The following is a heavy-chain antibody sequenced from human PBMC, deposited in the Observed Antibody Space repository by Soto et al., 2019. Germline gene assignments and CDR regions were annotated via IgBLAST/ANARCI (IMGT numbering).Heavy chain of an antibody. CDR3: ARVSAYYDILTGYYPNWFDP. Sequence: QVQLQESGPGLVKPSQTLSLTCTVSGGSISSGGYYWSWIRQHPGKGLEWIGYIYYSGSTYYNPSLKSRVTLSVDTSKNQFSLKLSSVTAADTAVYYCARVSAYYDILTGYYPNWFDPWGQGTLVTVSS. V-gene: IGHV4-31*03. CDR1: GGSISSGGYY. D-gene: IGHD3-9*01. CDR2: IYYSGST. J-gene: IGHJ5*02.